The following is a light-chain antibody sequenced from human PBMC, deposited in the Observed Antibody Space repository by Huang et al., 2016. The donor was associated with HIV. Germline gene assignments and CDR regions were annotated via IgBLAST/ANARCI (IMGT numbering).Light chain of an antibody. CDR2: NAS. CDR1: QNIGTY. V-gene: IGKV1-5*03. CDR3: QQYNAFPYT. J-gene: IGKJ2*01. Sequence: DIQMTQSPSTLSASVGDRVTIPCRASQNIGTYLGWYQQKPGKGPKLLIYNASSLESGVPSRYSGSGSGTEFALTISSLQPDDFATYYCQQYNAFPYTFGQGTKVEIK.